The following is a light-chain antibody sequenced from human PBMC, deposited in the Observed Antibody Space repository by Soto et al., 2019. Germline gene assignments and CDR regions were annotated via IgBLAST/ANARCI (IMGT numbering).Light chain of an antibody. V-gene: IGLV2-14*03. Sequence: QSALTQPASVSASPGQSITISCTGTSSDVGGSNFVSWYQQHPGKPPKLIIYDVATRPSGVSNLFSGSKSGSTASLIISRLKTEDEADYYCVSFTSSTTYVFGSGTKLTVL. CDR2: DVA. CDR3: VSFTSSTTYV. CDR1: SSDVGGSNF. J-gene: IGLJ1*01.